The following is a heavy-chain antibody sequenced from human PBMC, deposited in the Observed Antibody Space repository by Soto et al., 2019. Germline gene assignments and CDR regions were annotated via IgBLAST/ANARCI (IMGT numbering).Heavy chain of an antibody. V-gene: IGHV3-23*01. Sequence: EVQLLESGGGLVQPGGSLRLSCAASGFTFSSYAMSWVRQAPGKGLEWVSAISGSGGSTYYADSVKGRFTISRDNSKNTLYLQMNSLRAEDTAVYYCARDGGVVIIRYYFDYWGQGTLVTVSS. CDR1: GFTFSSYA. CDR2: ISGSGGST. CDR3: ARDGGVVIIRYYFDY. D-gene: IGHD3-3*01. J-gene: IGHJ4*02.